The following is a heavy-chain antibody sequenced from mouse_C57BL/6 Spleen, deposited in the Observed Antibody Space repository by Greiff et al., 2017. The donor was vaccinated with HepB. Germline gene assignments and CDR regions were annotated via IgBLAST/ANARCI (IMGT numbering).Heavy chain of an antibody. Sequence: QVTLKESGPGILQSSQTLSLTCSFSGFSLSTSGMGVSWIRQPSGKGLEWLAHIYWDDDKRYNPSLKSRLTISKDTSRNQVFLKITSVDTADTATYYCARDYGSFRFAYWGQGTLVTVSA. V-gene: IGHV8-12*01. CDR2: IYWDDDK. CDR1: GFSLSTSGMG. J-gene: IGHJ3*01. D-gene: IGHD1-1*01. CDR3: ARDYGSFRFAY.